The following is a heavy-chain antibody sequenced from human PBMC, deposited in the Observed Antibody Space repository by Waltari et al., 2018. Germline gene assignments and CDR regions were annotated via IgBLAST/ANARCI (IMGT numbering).Heavy chain of an antibody. D-gene: IGHD3-10*01. CDR1: GFTFSSSS. CDR2: IGGSGNT. V-gene: IGHV3-23*01. CDR3: AKRSAPHYFEY. J-gene: IGHJ4*02. Sequence: EVQLLESGGGLVQSGGSLRLSCAASGFTFSSSSSNWVRQAPGQGLQWVSTIGGSGNTYYADSGKGRFNISRDNSKNTLFLQMDSLRAEDAAVYYCAKRSAPHYFEYWGQGTLVTVSS.